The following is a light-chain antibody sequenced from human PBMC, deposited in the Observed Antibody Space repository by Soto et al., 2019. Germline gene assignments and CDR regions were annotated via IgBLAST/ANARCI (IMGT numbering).Light chain of an antibody. J-gene: IGKJ4*01. CDR1: QGISSY. CDR3: QQLNSYPLT. V-gene: IGKV1-9*01. Sequence: DIQLTQSPSFLSASVGDRVIITCRASQGISSYLAWYQQKPGKAPNLLIYAASTLQSGVPSRFSGSGSETEFTLTISSLQPEDFATYYCQQLNSYPLTFGGGTKVEI. CDR2: AAS.